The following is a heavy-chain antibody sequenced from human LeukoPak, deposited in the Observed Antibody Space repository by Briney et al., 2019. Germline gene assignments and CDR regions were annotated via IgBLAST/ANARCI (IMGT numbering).Heavy chain of an antibody. CDR2: ISHSGST. CDR3: AGQGLGSSWFYHGGFYYCDS. V-gene: IGHV4-59*01. CDR1: NDSFSSYY. D-gene: IGHD6-13*01. J-gene: IGHJ4*02. Sequence: SETLSLTCTVSNDSFSSYYWSWIRQPPGKGLEWIGYISHSGSTNYNPSLKSRLTISVGASRNQFFLELSSVTPADTAVYYCAGQGLGSSWFYHGGFYYCDSWGQGTLVAVS.